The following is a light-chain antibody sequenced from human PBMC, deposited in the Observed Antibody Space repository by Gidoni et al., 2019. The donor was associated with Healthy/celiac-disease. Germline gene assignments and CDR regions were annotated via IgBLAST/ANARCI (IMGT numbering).Light chain of an antibody. CDR1: SSDVGGYNY. J-gene: IGLJ1*01. CDR3: CSYAGSYTYYV. Sequence: QSALTQPRSVSGSPGQSVTISCTVTSSDVGGYNYVSWYQQHPGKAPKLMIYEVSKRPSGVPDRFSGSKSGNTASLTISGLQAEDEADYYCCSYAGSYTYYVFGTGTKVTVL. V-gene: IGLV2-11*01. CDR2: EVS.